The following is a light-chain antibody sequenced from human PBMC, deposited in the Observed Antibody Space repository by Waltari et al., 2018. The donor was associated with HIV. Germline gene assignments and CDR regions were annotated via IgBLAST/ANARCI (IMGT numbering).Light chain of an antibody. CDR1: SRYVGCYTF. V-gene: IGLV2-11*01. Sequence: QSALTQPRPLSGSSGQAVPIPCPGTSRYVGCYTFGLWYQHHPGKAPKLVISDVTKRPSGVPDRFSGSKSGNTASLTISGLQAEDAADYYCCSYSGSGTLYVFGTGTEVTVL. CDR2: DVT. J-gene: IGLJ1*01. CDR3: CSYSGSGTLYV.